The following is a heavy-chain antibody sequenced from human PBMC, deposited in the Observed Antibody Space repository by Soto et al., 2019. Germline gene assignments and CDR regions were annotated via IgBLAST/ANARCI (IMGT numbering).Heavy chain of an antibody. Sequence: ASVKVSCKASGYTFTSYAMHWVRQAPGQRLEWMGWINAGNGNTKYSQKFQGRVTITRDTSASTAYMELSSLRSEDTAVYYCARVERGYSSGWSATPFDYWGQGTLVTVSS. J-gene: IGHJ4*02. CDR2: INAGNGNT. CDR1: GYTFTSYA. V-gene: IGHV1-3*01. D-gene: IGHD6-13*01. CDR3: ARVERGYSSGWSATPFDY.